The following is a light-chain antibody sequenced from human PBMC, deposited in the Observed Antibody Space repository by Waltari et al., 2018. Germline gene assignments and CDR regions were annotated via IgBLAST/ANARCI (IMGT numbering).Light chain of an antibody. CDR3: GTWDNNLSALV. V-gene: IGLV1-51*02. CDR2: ASE. Sequence: QSVLTQPPSVSAAPGQKVTISCSGSTSNIGNHYVSWYQQPPGAAPKVFIYASEKRPSGIPDRFSGSKSGTSASLGITGLQTGDEAAYYCGTWDNNLSALVFGGGTKLTVL. J-gene: IGLJ2*01. CDR1: TSNIGNHY.